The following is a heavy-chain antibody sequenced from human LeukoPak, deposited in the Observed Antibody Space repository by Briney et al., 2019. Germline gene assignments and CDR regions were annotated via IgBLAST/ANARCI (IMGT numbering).Heavy chain of an antibody. Sequence: SETLSLTCTVSGGSISSYYWSWIRQPPGKGLEWIGYIYYSGSTNYNPSLKSRVTISVDTSKDQFSLKLSSVTAADTAVYYCARGQGYSGSTDFDYWGQGTLVTVSS. CDR2: IYYSGST. CDR1: GGSISSYY. J-gene: IGHJ4*02. D-gene: IGHD6-19*01. CDR3: ARGQGYSGSTDFDY. V-gene: IGHV4-59*12.